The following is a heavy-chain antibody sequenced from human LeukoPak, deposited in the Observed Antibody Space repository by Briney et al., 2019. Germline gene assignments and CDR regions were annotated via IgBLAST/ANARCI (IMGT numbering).Heavy chain of an antibody. CDR2: ISSSSSYI. J-gene: IGHJ4*02. CDR3: ARDAASVGVFDY. V-gene: IGHV3-21*01. Sequence: GGSLRLSCAASGFTSSSYSMNWVRQAPGKGLEWVSFISSSSSYIYYADSVKGRFTISRDNSKNTLYLQMNSLRAEDTAVYYCARDAASVGVFDYWGQGTLVTVSS. CDR1: GFTSSSYS. D-gene: IGHD1-26*01.